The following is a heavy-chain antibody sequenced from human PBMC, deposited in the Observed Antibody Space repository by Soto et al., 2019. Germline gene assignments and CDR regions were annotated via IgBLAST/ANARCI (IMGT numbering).Heavy chain of an antibody. V-gene: IGHV3-33*01. Sequence: GGSLRLSCAASGFTFSSYGMHWVRQAPGKGLEWVAVIWYDGSNKYYADSVKGRFTISRDNSKNTLYLQMNSLRAEDTAVYYCARSGSYYPYYYYYYMDVWGKGTTVTVSS. J-gene: IGHJ6*03. CDR2: IWYDGSNK. D-gene: IGHD1-26*01. CDR1: GFTFSSYG. CDR3: ARSGSYYPYYYYYYMDV.